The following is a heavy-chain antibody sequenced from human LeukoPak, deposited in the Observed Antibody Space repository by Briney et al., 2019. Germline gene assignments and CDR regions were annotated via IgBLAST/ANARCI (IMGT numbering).Heavy chain of an antibody. CDR1: GGSFSGYY. Sequence: SETLSLTCAVYGGSFSGYYWSWIRQPPGKGLEWIGEINHSGSTNYNPSLKSRVTISVDTSKNQFSLKLSSVTAADTAVYYCARHRGRYCSSTSCTVSYFDYWGQGTLVTVSS. V-gene: IGHV4-34*01. CDR2: INHSGST. J-gene: IGHJ4*02. CDR3: ARHRGRYCSSTSCTVSYFDY. D-gene: IGHD2-2*01.